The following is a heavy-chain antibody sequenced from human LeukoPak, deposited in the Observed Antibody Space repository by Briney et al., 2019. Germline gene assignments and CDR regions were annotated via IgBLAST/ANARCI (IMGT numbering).Heavy chain of an antibody. CDR1: GGSISSSSYY. CDR2: IYYSGST. D-gene: IGHD5-18*01. CDR3: ARDKGTAMAPNYFDY. J-gene: IGHJ4*02. Sequence: LETLSLTCTVSGGSISSSSYYWGWIRQPPGKGLEWIGSIYYSGSTYYNPSLKSRVTISVVTSKNQFSLKLSSVTAADTAVYYCARDKGTAMAPNYFDYWGQGTLVTVSS. V-gene: IGHV4-39*07.